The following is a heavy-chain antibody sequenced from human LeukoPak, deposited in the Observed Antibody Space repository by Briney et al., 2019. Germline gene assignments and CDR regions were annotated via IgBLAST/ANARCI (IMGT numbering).Heavy chain of an antibody. D-gene: IGHD3-3*01. CDR1: GFSFSSYS. V-gene: IGHV3-21*01. Sequence: GGSLRLSCAASGFSFSSYSMNWVRQAPGKGLEWVSSISSSSSHIYYADSVKGRFTISRDNAKNSLYLQMNSLRAEDTAVYYCARDRSARRTNYYDFWSGYLYYYYYMDVWGKGTTVTVSS. CDR2: ISSSSSHI. J-gene: IGHJ6*03. CDR3: ARDRSARRTNYYDFWSGYLYYYYYMDV.